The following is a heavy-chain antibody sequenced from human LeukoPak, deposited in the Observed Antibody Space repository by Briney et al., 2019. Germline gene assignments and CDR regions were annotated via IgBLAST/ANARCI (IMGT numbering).Heavy chain of an antibody. CDR3: AKRGVVIRVILVGFHKEAYYFDS. CDR1: GITLSNYG. D-gene: IGHD3-22*01. V-gene: IGHV3-23*01. CDR2: ISGSGGGT. Sequence: GGSLRLSCAVSGITLSNYGMTWVRQAPGKGLEWVAGISGSGGGTNYADSVKGRYTISRDNSKNTLYLQMNSLRAEDTAVYFCAKRGVVIRVILVGFHKEAYYFDSWGQGALVTVSS. J-gene: IGHJ4*02.